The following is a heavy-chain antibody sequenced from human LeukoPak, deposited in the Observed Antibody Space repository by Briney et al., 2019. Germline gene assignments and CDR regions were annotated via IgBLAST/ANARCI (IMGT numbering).Heavy chain of an antibody. CDR3: ARKIVGVYSYDY. J-gene: IGHJ4*02. Sequence: ASVTVSCTASGYTFTNYGITWVRQAPGQGLEYLGWINTDTRNTDYAQNLQGRVTITTDTSTNTAYMDLRSLRSDDTAVYYCARKIVGVYSYDYWGQGTLVTVSS. CDR1: GYTFTNYG. D-gene: IGHD1-26*01. CDR2: INTDTRNT. V-gene: IGHV1-18*01.